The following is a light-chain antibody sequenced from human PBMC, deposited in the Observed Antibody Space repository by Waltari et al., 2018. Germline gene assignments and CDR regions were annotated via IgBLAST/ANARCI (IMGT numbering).Light chain of an antibody. Sequence: QTVVTQEPSLTVSPGGTVTLPCASSAGAVTSGYYPNWFQQKPGQAPRALIYTTNNKHSWTPARFSGSLLGDKAALTLSGVQPEDEAEYYCLVYYGGAWVFGGGTKLTVL. CDR1: AGAVTSGYY. J-gene: IGLJ3*02. CDR2: TTN. CDR3: LVYYGGAWV. V-gene: IGLV7-43*01.